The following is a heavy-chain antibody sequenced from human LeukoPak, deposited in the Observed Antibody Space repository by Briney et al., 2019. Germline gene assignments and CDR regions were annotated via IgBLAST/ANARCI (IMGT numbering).Heavy chain of an antibody. J-gene: IGHJ4*02. CDR3: ASALSARQTNQFDY. D-gene: IGHD6-6*01. CDR2: IWYDGCNK. CDR1: GFTFSSYG. Sequence: GGSLRLSCAASGFTFSSYGMHWVRQAPGKGLEWVAVIWYDGCNKYYADSVKGRFTISRDNSKTTPCLQMNSLRAEDTAVYYCASALSARQTNQFDYWGQGTLVTVSS. V-gene: IGHV3-33*01.